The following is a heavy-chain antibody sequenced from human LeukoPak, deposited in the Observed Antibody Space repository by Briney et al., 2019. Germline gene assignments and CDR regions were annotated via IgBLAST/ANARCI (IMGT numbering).Heavy chain of an antibody. CDR2: IYPDVSDT. D-gene: IGHD3-3*01. Sequence: GESLNISCKGLGYSFSSYSIGWVRQMPGKGLEWMGIIYPDVSDTRYSPSFQGQVTISADKSFSTAYLQWSSLKASDTAMYYCARQYYDFWSGYPRQTYYFDYWGQGTLVTVSS. V-gene: IGHV5-51*01. CDR1: GYSFSSYS. CDR3: ARQYYDFWSGYPRQTYYFDY. J-gene: IGHJ4*02.